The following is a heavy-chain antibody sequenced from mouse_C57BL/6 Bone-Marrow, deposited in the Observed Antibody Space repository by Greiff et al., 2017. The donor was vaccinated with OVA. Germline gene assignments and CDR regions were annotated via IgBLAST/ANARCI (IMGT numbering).Heavy chain of an antibody. V-gene: IGHV14-4*01. Sequence: EVQLQQSGAELVRPGASVKLSCTASGFNIKDDYMHWVKQRPEQGLEWIGWIDPENGDTEYASKFQGKATITADTSSNPAYLQLSSLTSEDSAVYYCARALLHFDYWGQGTTLTVSS. CDR3: ARALLHFDY. CDR1: GFNIKDDY. J-gene: IGHJ2*01. CDR2: IDPENGDT. D-gene: IGHD1-1*01.